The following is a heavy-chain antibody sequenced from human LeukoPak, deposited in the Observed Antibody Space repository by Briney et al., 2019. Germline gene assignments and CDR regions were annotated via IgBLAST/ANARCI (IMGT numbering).Heavy chain of an antibody. D-gene: IGHD6-19*01. CDR3: ARPIAVAGTDGYYFDY. CDR2: IYPGDSDT. CDR1: GYSFTSYW. Sequence: GESLKISCKGSGYSFTSYWIGWVRQMPGKGLEWMGIIYPGDSDTRYGPSFQGQVTISADKSISTAYLQWSSLKASDTAMYYCARPIAVAGTDGYYFDYWGQGTLVTVSS. J-gene: IGHJ4*02. V-gene: IGHV5-51*01.